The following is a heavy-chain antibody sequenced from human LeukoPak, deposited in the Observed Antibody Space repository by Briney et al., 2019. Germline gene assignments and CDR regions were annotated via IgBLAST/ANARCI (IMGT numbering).Heavy chain of an antibody. Sequence: SQTLSLTCTVSGGSISSGDYYWSWIRQPPGKGLEWIGYIYYSGSTYYNPSLKSRVTISVDTSKNQFSLKLSSVTAADTAAYYCARDLLNEGNHLDYWGQGTLVTVSS. CDR2: IYYSGST. J-gene: IGHJ4*02. CDR1: GGSISSGDYY. CDR3: ARDLLNEGNHLDY. D-gene: IGHD4-23*01. V-gene: IGHV4-30-4*01.